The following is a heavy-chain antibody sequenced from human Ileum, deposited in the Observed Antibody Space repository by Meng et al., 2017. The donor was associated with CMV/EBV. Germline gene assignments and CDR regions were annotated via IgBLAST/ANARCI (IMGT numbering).Heavy chain of an antibody. CDR3: ARHGDYLDV. J-gene: IGHJ6*02. V-gene: IGHV1-2*02. CDR2: LTPNTGGT. D-gene: IGHD2-21*02. CDR1: GYTFTDNH. Sequence: ASVKVSCKASGYTFTDNHLHWVRQAPGQGLECMGWLTPNTGGTFYAQKFQGRVTMTGDTSISTAYMELRRRTSDDTAVYYCARHGDYLDVWGQGTTVTVSS.